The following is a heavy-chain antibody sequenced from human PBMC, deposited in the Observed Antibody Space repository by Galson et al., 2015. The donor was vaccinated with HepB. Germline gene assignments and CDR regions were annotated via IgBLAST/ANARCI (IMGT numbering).Heavy chain of an antibody. V-gene: IGHV3-15*01. CDR3: TTYNRAWAYHS. Sequence: SLRLSCAASGFSFNDAWMTWVRQAPGKGLEWLGRIKSKSDGGTADYAAPVKGRFTISREDSKNTVHLQMNILKTEDTGIYYCTTYNRAWAYHSWGQGTLVTVSS. J-gene: IGHJ4*02. CDR2: IKSKSDGGTA. D-gene: IGHD3-10*01. CDR1: GFSFNDAW.